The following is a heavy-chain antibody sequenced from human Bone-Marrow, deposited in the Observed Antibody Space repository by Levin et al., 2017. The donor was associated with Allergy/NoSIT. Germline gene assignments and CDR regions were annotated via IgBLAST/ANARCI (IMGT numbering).Heavy chain of an antibody. D-gene: IGHD1-26*01. Sequence: AGGSLRLSCTASGFSFSIYAMSWVRQAPGKGLEWVAGIYAGSTTTYYGDSVKGRFTISRDDSKNTLYLQMNNLRVEDTAIYYCAKDFRTGELILFDFWGQGALVTVSS. CDR3: AKDFRTGELILFDF. CDR1: GFSFSIYA. V-gene: IGHV3-23*01. CDR2: IYAGSTTT. J-gene: IGHJ4*02.